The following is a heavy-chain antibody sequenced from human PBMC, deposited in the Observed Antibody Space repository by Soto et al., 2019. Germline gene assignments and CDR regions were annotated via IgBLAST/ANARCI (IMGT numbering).Heavy chain of an antibody. CDR1: GGSISSYY. CDR3: ARGESYYDFWSGFRYYFDY. D-gene: IGHD3-3*01. CDR2: IYYSGST. V-gene: IGHV4-59*01. J-gene: IGHJ4*02. Sequence: PSETLSLTCTVSGGSISSYYWSWIRQPPGKGLEWIGYIYYSGSTNYNPSLKSRVTISVDTSKNQFSLKLSSVTAADTAVYYCARGESYYDFWSGFRYYFDYWGQGTLVTVSS.